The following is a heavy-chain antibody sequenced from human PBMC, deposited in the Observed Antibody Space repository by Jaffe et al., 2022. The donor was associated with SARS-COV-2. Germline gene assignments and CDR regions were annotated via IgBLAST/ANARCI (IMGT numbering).Heavy chain of an antibody. CDR3: ARARSAYSSRSQYFDL. J-gene: IGHJ2*01. V-gene: IGHV3-30-3*01. CDR1: GFTFSSYA. D-gene: IGHD6-13*01. CDR2: ISYDGSNK. Sequence: QVQLVESGGGVVQPGRSLRLSCAASGFTFSSYAMHWVRQAPGKGLEWVAVISYDGSNKYYADSVKGRFTISRDNSKNTLYLQMNSLRAEDTAVYYCARARSAYSSRSQYFDLWGRGTLVTVSS.